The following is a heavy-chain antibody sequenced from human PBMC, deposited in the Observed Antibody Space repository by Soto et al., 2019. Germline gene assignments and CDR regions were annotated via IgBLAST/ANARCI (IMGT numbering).Heavy chain of an antibody. CDR3: ARGGGDAFDI. Sequence: QVQLVESGGGVVQPGRSLRLSCAASGFTFSSYGMHWVRQAPGKGLEWVAVIWYDGSNKYYADSVKGRFTISRDNSKNTLDLQMNSLRAEDTAVYYCARGGGDAFDIWGQGTMVTVSS. J-gene: IGHJ3*02. V-gene: IGHV3-33*01. D-gene: IGHD2-15*01. CDR1: GFTFSSYG. CDR2: IWYDGSNK.